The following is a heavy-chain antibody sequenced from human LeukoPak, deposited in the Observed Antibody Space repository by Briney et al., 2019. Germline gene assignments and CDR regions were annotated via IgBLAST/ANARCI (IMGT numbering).Heavy chain of an antibody. CDR1: GFSISGYT. Sequence: QTGGSRTRSCAASGFSISGYTMNWVRQAPGKGLEWVSFISSSGTTRYYADSVKGRFTVSRDSAKNSLYLQMNSLRDEDTAVYYCARSKVGYCSGNSCLFDSWGQGTLVTVSS. V-gene: IGHV3-48*02. CDR3: ARSKVGYCSGNSCLFDS. D-gene: IGHD2-2*01. J-gene: IGHJ4*02. CDR2: ISSSGTTR.